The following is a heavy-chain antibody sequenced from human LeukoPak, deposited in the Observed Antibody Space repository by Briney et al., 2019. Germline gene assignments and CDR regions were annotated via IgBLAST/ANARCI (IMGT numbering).Heavy chain of an antibody. Sequence: GGSLRLSCAASGFTFSSYWMSWGRQAPGKGLEWVANIKQGGSEKYYVDSVKGRFTISRDNAKNSLYLQMNSLRAEDTAVYYCARDQVAAATDYWGQGTLVTVSS. CDR1: GFTFSSYW. V-gene: IGHV3-7*01. J-gene: IGHJ4*02. D-gene: IGHD6-13*01. CDR3: ARDQVAAATDY. CDR2: IKQGGSEK.